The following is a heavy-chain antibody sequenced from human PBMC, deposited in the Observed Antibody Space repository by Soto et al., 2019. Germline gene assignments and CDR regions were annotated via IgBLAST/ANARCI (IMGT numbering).Heavy chain of an antibody. Sequence: QITLKESGPTLVKPTQTLTLTCTFSGFSLSTSGVGVGWIRQPPGKALEWLALIYWDDDKRYSPSLKSRLTITKDXXKXQXXLTMTNMDPVDTATYYCAHSMRPDSSSWFPAYFQHWGQGTLVTVSS. CDR2: IYWDDDK. J-gene: IGHJ1*01. V-gene: IGHV2-5*02. CDR3: AHSMRPDSSSWFPAYFQH. D-gene: IGHD6-13*01. CDR1: GFSLSTSGVG.